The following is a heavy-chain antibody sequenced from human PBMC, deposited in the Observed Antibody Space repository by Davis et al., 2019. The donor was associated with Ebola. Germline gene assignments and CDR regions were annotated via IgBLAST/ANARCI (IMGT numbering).Heavy chain of an antibody. CDR3: ARGPTQHWFGDLLYQELDN. CDR2: IYYSGSP. Sequence: MPSETLSLTCTVSGGSVSSVSYYWNWIRQSPGKGLEWIGYIYYSGSPNYNPSLKSRVTMSVDTSKNQFSLKLSSVTSADTAVYYCARGPTQHWFGDLLYQELDNWGQGTLVTVSS. J-gene: IGHJ4*02. CDR1: GGSVSSVSYY. V-gene: IGHV4-61*01. D-gene: IGHD3-10*01.